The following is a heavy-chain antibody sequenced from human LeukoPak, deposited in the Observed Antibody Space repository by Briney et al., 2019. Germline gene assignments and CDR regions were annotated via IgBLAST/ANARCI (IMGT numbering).Heavy chain of an antibody. Sequence: ASVKVSCKASGYTFTSYGIHWVRQAPGQGFEWMGWITPYNGYTNYALKFQDRVTMTTDTSTSTVYMELRSLISDDTAVYYCARGATKVTSVIHMDVWGKGTTVIVSS. CDR1: GYTFTSYG. J-gene: IGHJ6*03. CDR3: ARGATKVTSVIHMDV. CDR2: ITPYNGYT. D-gene: IGHD4-17*01. V-gene: IGHV1-18*01.